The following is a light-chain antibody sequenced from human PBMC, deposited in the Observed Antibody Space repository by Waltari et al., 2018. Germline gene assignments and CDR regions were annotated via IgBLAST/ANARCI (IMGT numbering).Light chain of an antibody. Sequence: SCRARQGVNTYLAWYQQKPGQAPRLLIYGAYTRAAGIPDRFSGSGSGTDFSLTISRLEAEDFAVYYCQHHVRLPATFGQGTKVEIK. V-gene: IGKV3-20*01. CDR1: QGVNTY. J-gene: IGKJ1*01. CDR2: GAY. CDR3: QHHVRLPAT.